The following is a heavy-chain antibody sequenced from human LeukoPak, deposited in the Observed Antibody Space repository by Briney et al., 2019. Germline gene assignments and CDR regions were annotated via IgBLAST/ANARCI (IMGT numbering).Heavy chain of an antibody. CDR1: GGSISSYY. J-gene: IGHJ5*02. CDR2: IYTSGST. Sequence: PSETLSLTCTVSGGSISSYYWSWIRQPAGKGLEWIGRIYTSGSTNYNPSLKSRVTMSVDTSKNQFSLKLSSVTAADTAVYYCARDNVVVPAAAMVGYWFDPWGQGTLVTVSS. D-gene: IGHD2-2*01. CDR3: ARDNVVVPAAAMVGYWFDP. V-gene: IGHV4-4*07.